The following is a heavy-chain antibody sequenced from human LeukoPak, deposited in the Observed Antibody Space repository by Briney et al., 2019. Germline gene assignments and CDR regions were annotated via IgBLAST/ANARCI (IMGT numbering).Heavy chain of an antibody. CDR2: ISYDGSNK. V-gene: IGHV3-30-3*01. D-gene: IGHD3-3*01. Sequence: SCKASGGTFSSYAMHWVRQAPGKGLEWVAVISYDGSNKYYADSVKGRFTISRDNSKNTLYLQMNSLRAEDTAVYYCAREKYDFWSGPSPFDPWGQGTLVTVSS. CDR3: AREKYDFWSGPSPFDP. J-gene: IGHJ5*02. CDR1: GGTFSSYA.